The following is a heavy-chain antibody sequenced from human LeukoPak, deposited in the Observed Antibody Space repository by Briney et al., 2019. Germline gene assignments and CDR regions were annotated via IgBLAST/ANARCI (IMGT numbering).Heavy chain of an antibody. CDR2: ISSRSSYI. J-gene: IGHJ4*02. CDR3: ARTRDSAYYYGSGSFAY. CDR1: GFTFSSYS. Sequence: GGSLRLSCAASGFTFSSYSMNWIRQAPAKGLEWVSSISSRSSYIYYADSVKGRFTISRDNAKNSLYLQMNSLRAEDTAVYYCARTRDSAYYYGSGSFAYWGQGTLVTVSS. V-gene: IGHV3-21*01. D-gene: IGHD3-10*01.